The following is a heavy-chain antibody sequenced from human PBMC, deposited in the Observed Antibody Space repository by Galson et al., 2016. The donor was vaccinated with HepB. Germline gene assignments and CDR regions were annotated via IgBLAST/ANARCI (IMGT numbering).Heavy chain of an antibody. CDR1: GGSFSRFY. CDR3: AGSAYSYGSYYFEH. CDR2: IYYSGNT. D-gene: IGHD5-18*01. V-gene: IGHV4-59*01. J-gene: IGHJ4*02. Sequence: ETLSLICTVSGGSFSRFYWSWIRQPPGRGLEWIGYIYYSGNTNYNPSLKSRVTLSIDTSKSQFSLKLSSVTAADTAVYYCAGSAYSYGSYYFEHWGQGTPVTVSS.